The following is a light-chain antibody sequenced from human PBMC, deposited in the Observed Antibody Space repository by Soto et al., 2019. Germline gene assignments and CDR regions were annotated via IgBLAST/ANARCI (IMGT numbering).Light chain of an antibody. J-gene: IGKJ5*01. Sequence: DIQMTQSPSSLSPSVGDRGTITCRASRSISDWLAWYQQKPGKAPELLIFDASNLKSGVSSRFSGSGSGTEFTLTISSLQPDDFATYYCQQYNSYPITFGQGTRLEIK. CDR2: DAS. CDR3: QQYNSYPIT. CDR1: RSISDW. V-gene: IGKV1-5*01.